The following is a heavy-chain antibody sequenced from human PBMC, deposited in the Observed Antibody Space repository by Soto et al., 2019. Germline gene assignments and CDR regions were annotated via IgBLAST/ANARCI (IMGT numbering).Heavy chain of an antibody. D-gene: IGHD3-16*01. V-gene: IGHV3-23*01. J-gene: IGHJ6*03. Sequence: GGSLRLSCAASGFTFSSYAMSWVRQAPGEGLEWVSAISGSGGSTYYADSVKGRFTISRDNSKNTLYLQMNSLRAEDTAVYYCAKRGTSVGLDYYYYYYMDVWGKGTTVTVSS. CDR3: AKRGTSVGLDYYYYYYMDV. CDR1: GFTFSSYA. CDR2: ISGSGGST.